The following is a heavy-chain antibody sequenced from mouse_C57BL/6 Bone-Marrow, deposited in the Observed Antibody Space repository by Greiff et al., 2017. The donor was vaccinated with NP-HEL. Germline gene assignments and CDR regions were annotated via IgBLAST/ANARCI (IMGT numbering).Heavy chain of an antibody. CDR1: GYAFTNYL. D-gene: IGHD1-1*01. CDR2: INPGSGGT. J-gene: IGHJ2*01. CDR3: ARGGIYYYFDD. Sequence: QVQLQQSGAELVRPGTSVKVSCKASGYAFTNYLIEWVKQRPGQGLEWIGVINPGSGGTNYNEKFKGKATLTADKSSSTACMQLSSLTSEDSAVYFCARGGIYYYFDDWGQGTTLTVSS. V-gene: IGHV1-54*01.